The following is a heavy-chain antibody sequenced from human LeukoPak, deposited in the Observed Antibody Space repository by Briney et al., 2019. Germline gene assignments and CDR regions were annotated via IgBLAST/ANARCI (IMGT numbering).Heavy chain of an antibody. J-gene: IGHJ4*02. Sequence: GGSLRLSCTPSTFAINIYAMTWVRQAPGKGLEWVSAIGGSSGSTNYADSVKGRFTISRDSSKNTVYLQMNSLRAEDTAVYYCAKDRCSTTSCYLLDYWGQGTLVTVSS. CDR1: TFAINIYA. V-gene: IGHV3-23*01. CDR2: IGGSSGST. CDR3: AKDRCSTTSCYLLDY. D-gene: IGHD2-2*01.